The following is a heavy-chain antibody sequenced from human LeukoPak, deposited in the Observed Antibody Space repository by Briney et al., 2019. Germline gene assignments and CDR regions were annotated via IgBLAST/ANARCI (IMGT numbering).Heavy chain of an antibody. CDR3: AKDIGGSSGYSYWFFDL. D-gene: IGHD3-22*01. J-gene: IGHJ2*01. CDR2: ISWDGGST. Sequence: PGGSLRLSCAASGFTFDDYIMHWVRQAPGKGLEWVSLISWDGGSTHYADSVKGRFTISRDSSKNSLYLQMNSLRTEDTALYYCAKDIGGSSGYSYWFFDLWGRGTLVTVSS. V-gene: IGHV3-43*01. CDR1: GFTFDDYI.